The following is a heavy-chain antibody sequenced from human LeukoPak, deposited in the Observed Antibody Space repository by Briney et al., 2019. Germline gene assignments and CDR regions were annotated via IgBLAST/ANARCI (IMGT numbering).Heavy chain of an antibody. Sequence: PSETLSLTCTDSGGSISSYYWSWIRQPPGKGLEWIGYIYYSGSTNYNPSLKSRATISVDTSKNQFSLKLSSVTAADTAVYYCARGRSSMVRGYYYYYMDVWGKGTTVTISS. D-gene: IGHD3-10*01. J-gene: IGHJ6*03. CDR1: GGSISSYY. V-gene: IGHV4-59*01. CDR2: IYYSGST. CDR3: ARGRSSMVRGYYYYYMDV.